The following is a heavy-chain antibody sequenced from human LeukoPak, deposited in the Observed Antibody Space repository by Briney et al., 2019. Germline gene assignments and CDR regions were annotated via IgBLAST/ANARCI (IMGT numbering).Heavy chain of an antibody. CDR1: GFTVSTNY. J-gene: IGHJ4*02. Sequence: QPGGSLRLSCAASGFTVSTNYMYWIRQAPGRGLEWVSVVYSGGATYYADPVKGRFTISRDNSKNRLYLQMNSLRAEDTAVYFCAAGGSGVLNYWGQGTLVTVSS. D-gene: IGHD2-15*01. CDR3: AAGGSGVLNY. CDR2: VYSGGAT. V-gene: IGHV3-53*01.